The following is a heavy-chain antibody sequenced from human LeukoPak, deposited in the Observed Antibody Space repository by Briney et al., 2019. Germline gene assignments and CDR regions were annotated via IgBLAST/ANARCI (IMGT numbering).Heavy chain of an antibody. CDR1: GGSISSSSYY. D-gene: IGHD3-3*01. CDR3: ARLYDFWSGFYYFDY. Sequence: SETLSLTCTVSGGSISSSSYYWGWIRQPPGKGLEWIGSIYYSGSTYYNPSLKSRATISVDTSKNQFSLKLSSVTAADTAVYYCARLYDFWSGFYYFDYWGQGTLVTVSS. J-gene: IGHJ4*02. V-gene: IGHV4-39*01. CDR2: IYYSGST.